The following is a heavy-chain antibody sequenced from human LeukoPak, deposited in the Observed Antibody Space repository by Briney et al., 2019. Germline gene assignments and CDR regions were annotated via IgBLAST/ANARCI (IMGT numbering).Heavy chain of an antibody. CDR1: GFTLSTYN. Sequence: GGSLRLSCAASGFTLSTYNMKWVRQAPRKGLEWVSSISTSSSYIYYADSVKGRFTISRDNSKNTLYLQMNSLRAEDTAVYYCAKTIGDYDFGEPYYFDYWGQGTLVAVSS. J-gene: IGHJ4*02. CDR2: ISTSSSYI. V-gene: IGHV3-21*04. D-gene: IGHD4-17*01. CDR3: AKTIGDYDFGEPYYFDY.